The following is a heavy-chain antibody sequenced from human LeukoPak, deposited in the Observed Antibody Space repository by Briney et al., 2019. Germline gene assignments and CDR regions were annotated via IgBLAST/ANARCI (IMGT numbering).Heavy chain of an antibody. J-gene: IGHJ4*01. V-gene: IGHV3-74*01. D-gene: IGHD2-21*02. CDR3: ARELPREVTLDY. CDR2: IFTDGGTT. Sequence: GGSLRLSCVASNFDFFSYGMQWVRQAPGKGLVWVSRIFTDGGTTSYADSVKGRFTISRDNAKNTLYLEMKSLRVEDTAVYYCARELPREVTLDYWGRGTLVTVSP. CDR1: NFDFFSYG.